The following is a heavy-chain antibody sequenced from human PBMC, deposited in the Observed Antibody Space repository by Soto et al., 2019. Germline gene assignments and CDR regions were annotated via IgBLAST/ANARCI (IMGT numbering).Heavy chain of an antibody. J-gene: IGHJ3*02. Sequence: GGSLRLSCAASGFTVSNNYMIWVRQAPGKGLEWVSVIFSGGFTYYADSVKGRFTISRDNSRNTLYLQMNSLRVEDTAVYYCARDWGDDSTGYYGFDIWGPGTMVTRLL. CDR3: ARDWGDDSTGYYGFDI. V-gene: IGHV3-66*01. D-gene: IGHD3-22*01. CDR2: IFSGGFT. CDR1: GFTVSNNY.